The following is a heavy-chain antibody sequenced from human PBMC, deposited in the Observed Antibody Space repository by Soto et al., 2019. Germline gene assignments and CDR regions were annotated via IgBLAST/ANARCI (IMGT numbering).Heavy chain of an antibody. J-gene: IGHJ6*02. Sequence: VGSLRVSCSASGFTFSDENMSWVRQVPGKGLEWVSGISGGGSYIFYADSVQGRFSISRDNPKNSLFLEMNSLRVEDTAVYYCARDSDCHSTSCFFPPHVWGQGTTVTAP. D-gene: IGHD2-15*01. CDR3: ARDSDCHSTSCFFPPHV. V-gene: IGHV3-21*06. CDR2: ISGGGSYI. CDR1: GFTFSDEN.